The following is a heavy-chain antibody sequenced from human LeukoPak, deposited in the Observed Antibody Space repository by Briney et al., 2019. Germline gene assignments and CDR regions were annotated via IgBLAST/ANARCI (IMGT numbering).Heavy chain of an antibody. D-gene: IGHD3-22*01. V-gene: IGHV3-23*01. CDR2: ISGGGDTT. CDR3: AKTNGYYDY. J-gene: IGHJ4*02. CDR1: GFTFSNNG. Sequence: GGSLRLSCAASGFTFSNNGRSWVRQSPGRGLEWVSGISGGGDTTYYAESVKGRFTISRDNSKNTLFLQMNSLTAEDTAVYYCAKTNGYYDYWGQGTLVAVSS.